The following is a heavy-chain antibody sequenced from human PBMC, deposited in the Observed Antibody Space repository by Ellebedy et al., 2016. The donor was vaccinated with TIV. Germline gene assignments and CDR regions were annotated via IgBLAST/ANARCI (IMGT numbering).Heavy chain of an antibody. CDR3: VQTVVVMGWFNP. CDR1: GYTFTGYY. J-gene: IGHJ5*02. D-gene: IGHD3-22*01. V-gene: IGHV1-2*02. Sequence: ASVKVSXXASGYTFTGYYMHWVRQAPGQGLEWMGWINPNSGGTNYAQKFQGRVTMTRDTSISTAYMELSRLRSDDTAVYYCVQTVVVMGWFNPWGQGTLVTVSS. CDR2: INPNSGGT.